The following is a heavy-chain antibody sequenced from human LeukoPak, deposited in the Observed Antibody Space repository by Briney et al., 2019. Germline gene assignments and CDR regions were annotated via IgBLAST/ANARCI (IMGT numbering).Heavy chain of an antibody. D-gene: IGHD3-10*02. J-gene: IGHJ4*02. CDR2: IYHSGST. Sequence: SETLSLTCAVYGGSFSGYYWSWIRQPPGKGLEWIGEIYHSGSTNYNPSLKSRVTISVDKSKNQFSLKLSSVTAADTAVYYCARTYYYDRRLDYWGQGTLVTVSS. V-gene: IGHV4-34*01. CDR3: ARTYYYDRRLDY. CDR1: GGSFSGYY.